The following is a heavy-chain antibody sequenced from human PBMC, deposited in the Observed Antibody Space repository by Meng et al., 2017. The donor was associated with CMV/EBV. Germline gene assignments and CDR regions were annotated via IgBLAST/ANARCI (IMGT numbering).Heavy chain of an antibody. CDR1: EFIFSNYW. D-gene: IGHD2-2*02. Sequence: GESLKISCAASEFIFSNYWMSWVRQAPGKGLEWVANINLDGSEKYSVDSVKGRFTISRDNGKNLLFLQMNSLRAEDSAVYYCARYCSSTSCYRFDPWGQGTLVTVSS. V-gene: IGHV3-7*01. CDR2: INLDGSEK. CDR3: ARYCSSTSCYRFDP. J-gene: IGHJ5*02.